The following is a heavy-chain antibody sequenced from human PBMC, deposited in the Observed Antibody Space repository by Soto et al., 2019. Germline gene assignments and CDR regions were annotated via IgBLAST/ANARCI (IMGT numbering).Heavy chain of an antibody. CDR3: ARDNIAAI. CDR2: IVSVGDQI. Sequence: GGSLRLSCAASNFTFSIYTMNWVRQAPGKGLEWVSSIVSVGDQIYYADSVKGRFTISRDSANHSLYLQMNSLRAEDTAVYYCARDNIAAIWGQGTLVTVS. D-gene: IGHD6-13*01. J-gene: IGHJ4*02. V-gene: IGHV3-21*01. CDR1: NFTFSIYT.